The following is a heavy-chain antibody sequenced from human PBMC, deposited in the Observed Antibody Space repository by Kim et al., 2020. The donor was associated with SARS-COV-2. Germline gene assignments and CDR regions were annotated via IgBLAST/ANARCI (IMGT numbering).Heavy chain of an antibody. CDR1: SGSITSNY. V-gene: IGHV4-59*01. D-gene: IGHD4-17*01. CDR3: TGGFGDYGP. CDR2: IYSSGTT. Sequence: SETLSLTCTVSSGSITSNYWSWVRQPPGKGLEWIAYIYSSGTTTYNLSLKSRFTIFVDVSRNQFYRNVTSVTAADTAVYYCTGGFGDYGPWGQGTLVTVSS. J-gene: IGHJ5*02.